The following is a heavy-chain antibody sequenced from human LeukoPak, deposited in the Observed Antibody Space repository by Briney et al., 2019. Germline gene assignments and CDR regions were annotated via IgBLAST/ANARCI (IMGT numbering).Heavy chain of an antibody. CDR2: ISSVSSTI. J-gene: IGHJ4*02. CDR3: ARVHGGYPFDQ. D-gene: IGHD2-15*01. CDR1: GFIFSSYS. Sequence: GGSLRLSCAASGFIFSSYSMNWVRQAPGKGLEWISFISSVSSTIFYADSVKGRFNISRDNVKNSLYLQMNGLRAEDTTVYYCARVHGGYPFDQWGQGTLVTVSS. V-gene: IGHV3-48*01.